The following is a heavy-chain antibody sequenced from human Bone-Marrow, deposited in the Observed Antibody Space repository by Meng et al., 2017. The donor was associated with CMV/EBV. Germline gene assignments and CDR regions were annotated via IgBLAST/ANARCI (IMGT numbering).Heavy chain of an antibody. CDR1: GFTFSSYA. CDR2: ISGSGGST. Sequence: GESLKISCAASGFTFSSYAMSWVRQAPGKGLEWVSAISGSGGSTYYADSVKGRFTISRDNSKNTLYLQMNSLRAEDTAVYYCAKDRRGSTDADYWGQGTRVTVYS. J-gene: IGHJ4*02. V-gene: IGHV3-23*01. D-gene: IGHD2-2*01. CDR3: AKDRRGSTDADY.